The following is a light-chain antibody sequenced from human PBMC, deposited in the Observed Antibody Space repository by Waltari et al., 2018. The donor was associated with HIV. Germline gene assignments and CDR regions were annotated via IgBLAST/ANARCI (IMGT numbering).Light chain of an antibody. Sequence: EIVLTQSPGTLCLSPGERATLSCRASQSVSSTYLAWYQQKPGQSPRLLIYGASSRATGIPDRFSGSGSGTDFTLTISRLEPEDFAVYDCQQYGSSSLTFGGGTKVEIK. CDR1: QSVSSTY. CDR3: QQYGSSSLT. J-gene: IGKJ4*01. CDR2: GAS. V-gene: IGKV3-20*01.